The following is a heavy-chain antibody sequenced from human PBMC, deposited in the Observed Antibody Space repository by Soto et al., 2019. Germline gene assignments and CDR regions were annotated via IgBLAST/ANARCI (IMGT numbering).Heavy chain of an antibody. D-gene: IGHD5-18*01. CDR2: IIPIFGTA. J-gene: IGHJ6*02. CDR1: GGTFSSYS. Sequence: GASVKVSCKASGGTFSSYSISWVRQAPGQGLEWMGGIIPIFGTADYAQRFQGRVTITADESTSTAYMELSSLRSEDTAVYYCARELYGYRYGRYYYYGMDVWGQGTTVTVSS. CDR3: ARELYGYRYGRYYYYGMDV. V-gene: IGHV1-69*13.